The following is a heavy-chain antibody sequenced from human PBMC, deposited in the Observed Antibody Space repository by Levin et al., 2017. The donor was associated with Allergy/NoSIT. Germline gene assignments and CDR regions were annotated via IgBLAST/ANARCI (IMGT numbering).Heavy chain of an antibody. CDR2: ITGGGFNT. V-gene: IGHV3-23*01. Sequence: PGGSLRLSCAVSGFTISEYAMAWVRQAPGKGLEWDSVITGGGFNTYYGDSVKGRFTVSRDDSKDTLYLELNSLRAEDTAFYYCAKKQGGTSGFSFDVWGQGTMVTVSS. J-gene: IGHJ3*01. CDR1: GFTISEYA. CDR3: AKKQGGTSGFSFDV. D-gene: IGHD1-1*01.